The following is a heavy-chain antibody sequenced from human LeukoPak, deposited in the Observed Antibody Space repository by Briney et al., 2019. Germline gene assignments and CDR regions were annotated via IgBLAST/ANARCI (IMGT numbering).Heavy chain of an antibody. Sequence: SETLSLTCTVSGGSISSSSYYWGWIRQPPGKGLEWIGSIYYSGSTYYNPSLKSRVTISVDTSKNQFSLKLTSVTAADTAVYYCAASGMTTVTFFDYWGQGTLVTVSS. D-gene: IGHD4-17*01. CDR3: AASGMTTVTFFDY. CDR2: IYYSGST. V-gene: IGHV4-39*01. CDR1: GGSISSSSYY. J-gene: IGHJ4*02.